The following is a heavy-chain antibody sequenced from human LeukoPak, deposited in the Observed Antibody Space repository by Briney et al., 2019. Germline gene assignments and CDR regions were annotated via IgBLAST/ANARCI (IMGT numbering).Heavy chain of an antibody. CDR3: ARDSGYSGYDTFDY. Sequence: GGPLRLSCAASGFTFSSYSMNWVRQAPGKGLEWVSYISSSSSTIYYADSVKGRFTISRDNSKNTLYLQMNSLRAEDTAVYYCARDSGYSGYDTFDYWGQGTLVTVSS. J-gene: IGHJ4*02. CDR2: ISSSSSTI. CDR1: GFTFSSYS. D-gene: IGHD5-12*01. V-gene: IGHV3-48*01.